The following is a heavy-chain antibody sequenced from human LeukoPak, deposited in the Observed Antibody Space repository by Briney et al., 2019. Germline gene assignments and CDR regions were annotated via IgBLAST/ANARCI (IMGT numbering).Heavy chain of an antibody. CDR1: GFTFSTYG. D-gene: IGHD1-26*01. Sequence: GGSLRLSCAASGFTFSTYGMHWVRQAPGKGLEWVAFIRYDGRNKYYADSVKGRFTISRDNSKNTLWLQMNSLQTEDTAVYYCTTSGSSYVMQSELFDYWGQGTLVTVSS. CDR2: IRYDGRNK. V-gene: IGHV3-30*02. J-gene: IGHJ4*02. CDR3: TTSGSSYVMQSELFDY.